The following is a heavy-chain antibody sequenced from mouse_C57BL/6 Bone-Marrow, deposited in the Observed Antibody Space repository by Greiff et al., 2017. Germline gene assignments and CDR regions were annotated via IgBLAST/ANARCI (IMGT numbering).Heavy chain of an antibody. D-gene: IGHD1-1*01. Sequence: QVQLQQPGAELVMPGASVKLSCKASGYTFTSYWMHWVKQRPGQGLEWIGEIDPSDSYTNYNQKFKGKSTLTVDKSSSTAYMQLSSLTSEHSAVYYCARSYFYCSSYNCDYWGQGTTLTVSS. CDR1: GYTFTSYW. J-gene: IGHJ2*01. V-gene: IGHV1-69*01. CDR3: ARSYFYCSSYNCDY. CDR2: IDPSDSYT.